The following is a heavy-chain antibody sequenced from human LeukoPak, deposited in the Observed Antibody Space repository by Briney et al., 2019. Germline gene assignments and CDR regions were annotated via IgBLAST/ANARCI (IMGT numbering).Heavy chain of an antibody. Sequence: GGSLRLSCTASGFIFDTHTLTWVRQAPGKGLEWVASISGSGDSTNYGDSVKGRFTISRDNSKNTLYLQMNSLRAEDTAVYYCAKGSSRPPNAFDIWGQGTLVTVSS. D-gene: IGHD6-6*01. CDR2: ISGSGDST. J-gene: IGHJ3*02. CDR1: GFIFDTHT. V-gene: IGHV3-23*01. CDR3: AKGSSRPPNAFDI.